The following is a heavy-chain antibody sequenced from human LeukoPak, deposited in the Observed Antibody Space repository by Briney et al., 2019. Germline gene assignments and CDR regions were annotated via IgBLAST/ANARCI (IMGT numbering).Heavy chain of an antibody. Sequence: NPSETLSLTCAVYGGSFSGYYWSWIRQPPGKGLEWIGEINHSGSTNYNPSLKSRVTISVDTSKNQFSLKLSSVTAADTAVYYCARGRYFDWLYDYWGQGTLVTVSS. V-gene: IGHV4-34*01. CDR3: ARGRYFDWLYDY. CDR1: GGSFSGYY. CDR2: INHSGST. J-gene: IGHJ4*02. D-gene: IGHD3-9*01.